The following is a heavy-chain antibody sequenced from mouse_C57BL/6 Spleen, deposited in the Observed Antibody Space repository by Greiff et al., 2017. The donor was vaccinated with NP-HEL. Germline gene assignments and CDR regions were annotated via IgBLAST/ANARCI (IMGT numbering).Heavy chain of an antibody. CDR3: AREGFLGWLLGAMDY. V-gene: IGHV3-6*01. CDR1: GYSITSGYY. CDR2: ISYDGSN. D-gene: IGHD2-3*01. Sequence: EVQLVESGPGLVKPSQSLSLTCSVTGYSITSGYYWNWIRQFPGNKLEWMGYISYDGSNNYNPSLKNRISITRDTSKNQFFLKLNSVTTEDTATYYCAREGFLGWLLGAMDYWGQGTSVTVSS. J-gene: IGHJ4*01.